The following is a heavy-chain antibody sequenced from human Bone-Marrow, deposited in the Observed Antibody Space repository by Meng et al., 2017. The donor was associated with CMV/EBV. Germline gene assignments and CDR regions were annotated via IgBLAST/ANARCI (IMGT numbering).Heavy chain of an antibody. V-gene: IGHV1-2*02. CDR3: TRSVGTIYLWVRGMDV. J-gene: IGHJ6*02. CDR1: GYTFTGYY. CDR2: INPNSGGT. D-gene: IGHD5-12*01. Sequence: ASVKVSCKASGYTFTGYYMHWVRQAPGQGLGWMGWINPNSGGTNYAQKFQCRVTMTRDTSISTAYMELSRLKSDDTAVYYCTRSVGTIYLWVRGMDVWGQGTTVTVSS.